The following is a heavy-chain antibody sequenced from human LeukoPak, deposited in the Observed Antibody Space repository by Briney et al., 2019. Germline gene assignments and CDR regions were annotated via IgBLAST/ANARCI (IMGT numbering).Heavy chain of an antibody. CDR2: IKQDGSEK. CDR3: ARGWELDP. D-gene: IGHD1-26*01. V-gene: IGHV3-7*05. CDR1: GFPFSMYW. J-gene: IGHJ5*02. Sequence: RGSQSLSCAASGFPFSMYWLSWVRQAPGKGLEWVANIKQDGSEKYYVDSVKGRFTISRDNTKNSLYLQMNRLRVEDTAVYYCARGWELDPWGQGTLVTVSS.